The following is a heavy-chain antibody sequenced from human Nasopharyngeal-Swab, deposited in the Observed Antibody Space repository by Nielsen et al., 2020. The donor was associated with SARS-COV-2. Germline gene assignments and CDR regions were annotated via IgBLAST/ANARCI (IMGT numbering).Heavy chain of an antibody. CDR2: IYPGDSDT. D-gene: IGHD2-15*01. Sequence: VRQAPGKGLEWMGTIYPGDSDTRYSPSFQGQVTISADKSISTAYLQWSSLKASDTAIYYCARHLFPRGDYYGMDVWGQGTTVTVSS. V-gene: IGHV5-51*01. CDR3: ARHLFPRGDYYGMDV. J-gene: IGHJ6*02.